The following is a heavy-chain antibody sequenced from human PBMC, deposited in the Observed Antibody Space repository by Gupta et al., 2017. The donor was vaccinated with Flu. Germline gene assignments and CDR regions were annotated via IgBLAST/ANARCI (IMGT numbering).Heavy chain of an antibody. CDR3: ARDDCSGGSCYYVY. D-gene: IGHD2-15*01. V-gene: IGHV3-53*02. Sequence: EVQLVETGGGLIQPGGSLRPSCAASGFTVSSNYMSWVRQAPGKGLEWVSVIYSGGSTYYADSVKGRFTISRDNSKNTLYLQMNSLRAEDTAVYYCARDDCSGGSCYYVYWGQGTLVTVSS. CDR2: IYSGGST. CDR1: GFTVSSNY. J-gene: IGHJ4*02.